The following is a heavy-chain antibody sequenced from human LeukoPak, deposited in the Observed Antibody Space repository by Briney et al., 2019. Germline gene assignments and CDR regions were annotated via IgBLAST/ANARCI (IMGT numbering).Heavy chain of an antibody. J-gene: IGHJ6*03. CDR2: INHSGST. CDR3: ARGPPGYSSRGLYYYYMDV. V-gene: IGHV4-34*01. D-gene: IGHD6-13*01. Sequence: PSETLFLTCAVYGGSVSGYYWSWSRQPPGKGLEWIGEINHSGSTNYNPSLKSRVTISVDTSKNQFSLKLSSVTAADPAVYYCARGPPGYSSRGLYYYYMDVWGKGTTATVSS. CDR1: GGSVSGYY.